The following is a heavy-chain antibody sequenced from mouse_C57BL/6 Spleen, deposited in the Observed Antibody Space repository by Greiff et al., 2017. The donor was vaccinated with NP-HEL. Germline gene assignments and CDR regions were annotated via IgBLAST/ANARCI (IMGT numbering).Heavy chain of an antibody. J-gene: IGHJ4*01. V-gene: IGHV2-9-1*01. CDR1: GFSLTSYA. CDR3: DREGDGYYVGYYYAMDY. Sequence: QVQLKESGPGLVAPSQSLSITCTVSGFSLTSYAISWVRQPPGKGLEWLGVIWTGGGTNYNSALKSRLSISKDNSKSQVFIKMNSLQTDDTARYYCDREGDGYYVGYYYAMDYWGQGTSVTVSS. D-gene: IGHD2-3*01. CDR2: IWTGGGT.